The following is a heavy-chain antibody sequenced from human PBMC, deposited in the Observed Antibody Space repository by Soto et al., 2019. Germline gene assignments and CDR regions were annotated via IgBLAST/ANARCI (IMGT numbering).Heavy chain of an antibody. V-gene: IGHV4-59*08. Sequence: PSETLSLTCTVSGGSINSYYWSWIRQPPGKGLEWIGQIYYTGSTNYNPSLKSRVTISVDRSKNQFSLRLSSVTAADTAVYYCAMANTTLHNLFDPCGQGNLVPVSS. D-gene: IGHD3-16*01. CDR2: IYYTGST. CDR3: AMANTTLHNLFDP. J-gene: IGHJ5*02. CDR1: GGSINSYY.